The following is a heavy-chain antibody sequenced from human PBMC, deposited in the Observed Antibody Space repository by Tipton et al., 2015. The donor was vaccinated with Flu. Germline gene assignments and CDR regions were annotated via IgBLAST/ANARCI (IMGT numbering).Heavy chain of an antibody. CDR3: ASQCVVYDYEPFDI. J-gene: IGHJ3*02. D-gene: IGHD5/OR15-5a*01. CDR2: IYSSGST. V-gene: IGHV4-61*02. Sequence: TLSLTCTVSGGSISSGNYYWSWIRQPAGKGLELIGRIYSSGSTNYNPSLKSRITISIDTSKNQFSLKLNSVTATDTAVYFCASQCVVYDYEPFDIWGQGTTVTVAS. CDR1: GGSISSGNYY.